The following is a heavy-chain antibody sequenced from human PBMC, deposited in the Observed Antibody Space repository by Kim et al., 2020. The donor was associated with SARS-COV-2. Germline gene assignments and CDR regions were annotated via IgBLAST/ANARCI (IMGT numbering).Heavy chain of an antibody. CDR3: ASDWSWSFDH. D-gene: IGHD6-13*01. CDR2: RTI. V-gene: IGHV3-48*03. Sequence: RTILYASSVKGRFTISTDNANNVLYLQMNSLRAEDTAVYYCASDWSWSFDHWGQGTLVTVSS. J-gene: IGHJ4*02.